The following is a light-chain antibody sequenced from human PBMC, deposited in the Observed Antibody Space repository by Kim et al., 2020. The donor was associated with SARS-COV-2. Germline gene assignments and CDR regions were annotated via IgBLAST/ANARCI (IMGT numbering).Light chain of an antibody. CDR3: AVWDDSLKGPV. CDR2: TNN. V-gene: IGLV1-44*01. Sequence: QSVVTQAPSASGTPGQSVTISCSGSSSNIGSHTVNWYQQFPGTAPKLLIYTNNQRLSGVPDRFSGSKSGTSASLAISGLQSEDEADYYCAVWDDSLKGPVFGGGTKVTVL. CDR1: SSNIGSHT. J-gene: IGLJ2*01.